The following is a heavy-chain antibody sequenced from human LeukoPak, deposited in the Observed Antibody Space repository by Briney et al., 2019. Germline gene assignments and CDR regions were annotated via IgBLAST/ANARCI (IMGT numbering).Heavy chain of an antibody. J-gene: IGHJ4*02. CDR2: INPNSGGK. CDR3: ARRRYFDY. Sequence: GASVKGSCKASGYTFTGYYMHWGQHAPGQGLEWMGWINPNSGGKNYAQKFKSRVTITRDTSISTAYMELSRLRYDDTAVYYCARRRYFDYWGQGTLVAVSS. CDR1: GYTFTGYY. V-gene: IGHV1-2*02.